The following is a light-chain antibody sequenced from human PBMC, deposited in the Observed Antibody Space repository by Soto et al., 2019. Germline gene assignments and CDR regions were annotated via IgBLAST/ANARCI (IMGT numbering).Light chain of an antibody. J-gene: IGKJ4*01. CDR2: AAS. CDR3: QQSYSTPLT. CDR1: QSISSY. Sequence: DIQMTQSPASLSAPVGDRVTITCRASQSISSYLNWYQQKPGKAPDLLIYAASSLQSGVPSRFSGSGSGTDFTLTISSLQPEDFATYYCQQSYSTPLTFGGGTKVEIK. V-gene: IGKV1-39*01.